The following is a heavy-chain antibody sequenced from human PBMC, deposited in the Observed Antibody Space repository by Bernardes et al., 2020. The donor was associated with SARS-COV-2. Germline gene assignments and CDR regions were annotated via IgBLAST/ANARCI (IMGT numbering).Heavy chain of an antibody. CDR2: IYPGDSDT. J-gene: IGHJ6*02. V-gene: IGHV5-51*01. CDR3: ARLGTLGVPGERTNYGMDV. CDR1: GYTFSDYW. Sequence: ESLQISCQASGYTFSDYWIAWVRQMPGKGLEWMGIIYPGDSDTRYSPSFQGQVTISADKSISTAYVNWSRLKASDTAMYYCARLGTLGVPGERTNYGMDVWGQGTTVTVSS. D-gene: IGHD7-27*01.